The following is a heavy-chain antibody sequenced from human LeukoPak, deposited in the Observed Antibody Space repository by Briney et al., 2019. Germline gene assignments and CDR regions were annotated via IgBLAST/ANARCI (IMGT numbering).Heavy chain of an antibody. CDR1: GDSISSYY. CDR2: IYYSGST. Sequence: SGTLSLTCTVSGDSISSYYWSWIRQPPGKGLEWIGYIYYSGSTNYNPSLKSRVTISVDTSKNQFSLKLSSVIAADTAVYYCARGRAWYMDYWGQGTLVTVSS. CDR3: ARGRAWYMDY. J-gene: IGHJ4*02. D-gene: IGHD6-19*01. V-gene: IGHV4-59*01.